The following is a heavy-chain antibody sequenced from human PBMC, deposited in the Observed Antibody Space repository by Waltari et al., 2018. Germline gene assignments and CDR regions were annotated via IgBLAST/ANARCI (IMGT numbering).Heavy chain of an antibody. J-gene: IGHJ3*01. CDR1: SGSLSGPS. CDR3: AGTSAAAGTPDAFHV. Sequence: HVQLQESCPGPLTPSEPLSFTCTPSSGSLSGPSRSWIRQSPGKGLGWIGNTYTIGNTNYNPSHKSRVTISLGTSKSQISLNLSSVGPADTAVYYCAGTSAAAGTPDAFHVWGQGTLLSVSS. CDR2: TYTIGNT. D-gene: IGHD6-13*01. V-gene: IGHV4-4*09.